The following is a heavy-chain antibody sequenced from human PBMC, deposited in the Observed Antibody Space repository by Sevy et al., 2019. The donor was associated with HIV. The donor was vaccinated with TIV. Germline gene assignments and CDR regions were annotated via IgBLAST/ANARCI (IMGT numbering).Heavy chain of an antibody. V-gene: IGHV1-24*01. D-gene: IGHD3-22*01. CDR2: FDPEDDEK. CDR3: ATTKDYYDTSGYPFDS. CDR1: GYTLTELS. Sequence: ASVKVSCKVSGYTLTELSMHWVRRAPGKGLEWMGTFDPEDDEKIYAQKFQGRVTMTEDTSTETAYMELSRLRSEDTAVYYCATTKDYYDTSGYPFDSWGQGTLVTVSS. J-gene: IGHJ4*02.